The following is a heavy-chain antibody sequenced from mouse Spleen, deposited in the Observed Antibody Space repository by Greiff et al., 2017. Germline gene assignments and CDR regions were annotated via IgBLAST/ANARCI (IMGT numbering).Heavy chain of an antibody. CDR2: INSNGGST. D-gene: IGHD2-12*01. CDR3: ARCLYSYYSYDGYYFDY. V-gene: IGHV5-6-2*01. Sequence: EVKVEESGGGLVKPGGSLKLSCAASGFTFSSYAMSWVRQTPEKRLEWVAAINSNGGSTYYPDTVKDRFTISRDNAKNTLYLQMSSLRSEDTALYYCARCLYSYYSYDGYYFDYWGQGTTLTVSS. J-gene: IGHJ2*01. CDR1: GFTFSSYA.